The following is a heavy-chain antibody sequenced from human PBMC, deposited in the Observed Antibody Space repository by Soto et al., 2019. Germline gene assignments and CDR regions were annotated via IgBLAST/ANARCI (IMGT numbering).Heavy chain of an antibody. CDR1: GGSISSSSYY. CDR3: ARLPASKGYYDFWSGYYKAYYYYMDV. CDR2: IYYSGST. V-gene: IGHV4-39*01. Sequence: QLQLQESGPGLVKPSETLSLTCTVSGGSISSSSYYWGWIRQPPGKGLEWIGSIYYSGSTYYNPSPVSRVTLSVDTSKNRVSLKLSSVTAADTAVYCCARLPASKGYYDFWSGYYKAYYYYMDVWGKGTTVTVSS. J-gene: IGHJ6*03. D-gene: IGHD3-3*01.